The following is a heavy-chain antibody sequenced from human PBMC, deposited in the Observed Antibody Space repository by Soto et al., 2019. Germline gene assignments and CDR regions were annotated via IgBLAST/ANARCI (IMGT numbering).Heavy chain of an antibody. D-gene: IGHD2-2*01. CDR1: GFTFDDYG. Sequence: GGSLRLSCGTSGFTFDDYGMSWVRQVPGKGLEWVSGVNWNAAGIGYADSVKGRFTISRDNAKNSLYLQMNSLRAEDTALYYCARRPSKYCSTTTCYASDYWGQGTLVTVSS. V-gene: IGHV3-20*04. CDR2: VNWNAAGI. CDR3: ARRPSKYCSTTTCYASDY. J-gene: IGHJ4*02.